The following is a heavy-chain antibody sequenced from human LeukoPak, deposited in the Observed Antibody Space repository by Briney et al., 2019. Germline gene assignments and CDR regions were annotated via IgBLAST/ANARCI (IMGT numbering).Heavy chain of an antibody. Sequence: GGSLRLSCAPSRFTFGSHGMHWVRQGPGKGLEWVAFIWNDGSNKYYADSVKGRFTISRDNSKSTPYLQMNSLRAEDTAVYYCARDRGKDYFDYWGQGTLVTVSS. D-gene: IGHD3-10*01. CDR2: IWNDGSNK. CDR3: ARDRGKDYFDY. CDR1: RFTFGSHG. J-gene: IGHJ4*02. V-gene: IGHV3-33*01.